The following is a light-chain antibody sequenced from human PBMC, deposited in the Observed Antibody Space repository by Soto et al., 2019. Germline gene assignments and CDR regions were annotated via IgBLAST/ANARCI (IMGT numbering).Light chain of an antibody. Sequence: QSVLTQPASVSGSPGQSITISCTGTSSDVGSYKYVSWYQHYPGKAPKLIIYEVSNRPSGVSDRFSGSKSGNTASLTISGLQAEDEADYYCSSYTNSITTPCVFGPGTKVTVL. J-gene: IGLJ1*01. CDR3: SSYTNSITTPCV. V-gene: IGLV2-14*01. CDR2: EVS. CDR1: SSDVGSYKY.